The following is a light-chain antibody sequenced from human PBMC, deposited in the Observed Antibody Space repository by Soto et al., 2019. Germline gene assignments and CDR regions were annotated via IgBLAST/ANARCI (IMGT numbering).Light chain of an antibody. Sequence: QSVLTQPPSASGTPGQRVTISCSGSSSNIGSNTVNWYQQLPGTAPKLLIYSNNQRPSGVPDRFSGSNSGTSAPLAISGLQSEDEADYYCAAWDDSLNGVVFGGGTQLTVL. CDR1: SSNIGSNT. V-gene: IGLV1-44*01. CDR3: AAWDDSLNGVV. CDR2: SNN. J-gene: IGLJ2*01.